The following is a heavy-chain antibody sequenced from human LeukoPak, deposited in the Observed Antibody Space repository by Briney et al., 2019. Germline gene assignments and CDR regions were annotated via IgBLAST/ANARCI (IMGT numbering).Heavy chain of an antibody. CDR2: ISSSSNYI. Sequence: GGSLRLSCAASGFTFSSYSMNWVRQAPGKGLEWVSSISSSSNYIYYADAVKGRFTISRDNAKNSLYLQMNSLRAEDTAVYYCARVYYGSGSYYPDYYFDYWGQGTLVTVSS. V-gene: IGHV3-21*01. D-gene: IGHD3-10*01. J-gene: IGHJ4*02. CDR3: ARVYYGSGSYYPDYYFDY. CDR1: GFTFSSYS.